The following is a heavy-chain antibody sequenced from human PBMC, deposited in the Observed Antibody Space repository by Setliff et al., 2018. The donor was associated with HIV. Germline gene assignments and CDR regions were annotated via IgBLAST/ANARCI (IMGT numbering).Heavy chain of an antibody. CDR3: AIDVIGGWLRPMPDF. V-gene: IGHV1-69*13. CDR2: IIPIFGST. J-gene: IGHJ4*02. Sequence: SVKVSCKASGGTFSNYAISWVRQAPGQGLEWMGGIIPIFGSTKYAQKFQGRVTITADESTSTADMELSGLRSEDTAVYYCAIDVIGGWLRPMPDFWGPGTLVTVSS. CDR1: GGTFSNYA. D-gene: IGHD5-12*01.